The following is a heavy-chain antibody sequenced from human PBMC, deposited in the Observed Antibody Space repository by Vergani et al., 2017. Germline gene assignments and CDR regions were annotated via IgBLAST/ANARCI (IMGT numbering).Heavy chain of an antibody. CDR3: ARQSRNCGGDCRFDP. Sequence: VQLVESGAEVKKPGESLKISCKGSGYSFTSYWIGWVRQMPGKGLEWMGIIYPGDSNTRYSPSFQGQVTISADKSISTAYLQWSSLKASDTAMYYCARQSRNCGGDCRFDPWGQGTLVTVSS. CDR1: GYSFTSYW. V-gene: IGHV5-51*01. D-gene: IGHD2-21*02. CDR2: IYPGDSNT. J-gene: IGHJ5*02.